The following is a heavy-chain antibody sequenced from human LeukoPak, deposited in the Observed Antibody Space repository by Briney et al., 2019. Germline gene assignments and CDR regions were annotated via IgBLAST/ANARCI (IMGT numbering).Heavy chain of an antibody. J-gene: IGHJ4*02. CDR3: ARDFCSSTSCYANAELDY. Sequence: GGLRLSCAASGFTFSDYYMSWICQAPGKGLEWVSYISSSGSTIYYADSVKGRFTISRDNAKNSLYLQMNSLRAEDTAVYYCARDFCSSTSCYANAELDYWGQGTLVTVSS. D-gene: IGHD2-2*01. CDR2: ISSSGSTI. CDR1: GFTFSDYY. V-gene: IGHV3-11*01.